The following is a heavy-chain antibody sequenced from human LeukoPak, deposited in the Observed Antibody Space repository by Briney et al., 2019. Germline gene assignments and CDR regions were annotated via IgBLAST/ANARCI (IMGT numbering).Heavy chain of an antibody. D-gene: IGHD4-23*01. CDR1: GFTFSNYR. CDR3: AREVETFFGMDV. CDR2: ISSSSSTI. J-gene: IGHJ6*02. V-gene: IGHV3-48*04. Sequence: GGSLRLSCAASGFTFSNYRMNWVRQAPGKGLEWVSYISSSSSTIYYADSVKGRFTISRDNAKNSLFLQMNSLRAEDTAVYYCAREVETFFGMDVWGQGTTGTVS.